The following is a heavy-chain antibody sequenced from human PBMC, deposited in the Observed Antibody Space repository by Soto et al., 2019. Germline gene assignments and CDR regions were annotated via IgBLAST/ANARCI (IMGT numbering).Heavy chain of an antibody. CDR1: GYSFTSYW. CDR3: ARLNPGLRFLEWFRMESRYYGMDV. V-gene: IGHV5-51*01. D-gene: IGHD3-3*01. CDR2: IYPGDSDT. J-gene: IGHJ6*02. Sequence: GESLKISCKGSGYSFTSYWIGWVRQMPGKGLEWMGIIYPGDSDTRYSPSFQGQVTISADKSISTAYLQWSSLKASDTAIYYCARLNPGLRFLEWFRMESRYYGMDVWGQGTTVTVSS.